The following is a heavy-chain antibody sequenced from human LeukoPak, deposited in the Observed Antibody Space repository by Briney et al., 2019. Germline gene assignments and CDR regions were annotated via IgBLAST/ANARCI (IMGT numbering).Heavy chain of an antibody. Sequence: GVSLRLSCAASGFTFSSYAMSWVRQAPGKGLEWVSAISGSGGSTYYADSVKGRFTISRDNSKNTLYLQMNSLRAEDTAVFFCQKGRGIRYFDWLPKEPDAFDIWGQGTMVTVSS. J-gene: IGHJ3*02. V-gene: IGHV3-23*01. CDR1: GFTFSSYA. CDR3: QKGRGIRYFDWLPKEPDAFDI. CDR2: ISGSGGST. D-gene: IGHD3-9*01.